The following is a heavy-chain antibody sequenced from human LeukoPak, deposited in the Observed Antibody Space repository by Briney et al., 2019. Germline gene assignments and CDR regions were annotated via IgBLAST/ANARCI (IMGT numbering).Heavy chain of an antibody. J-gene: IGHJ4*02. CDR3: ARDGPAQMVDLDY. CDR2: IHPNNGDT. D-gene: IGHD3-10*01. Sequence: GDSVKVSCKASGCTFSGTGWYLYWLRQAPGQGLECMGWIHPNNGDTAYAQKFEDRVAMTRDTSISTAYMELRRLRPDDTAVYFCARDGPAQMVDLDYWGQGTLVTVSS. CDR1: GCTFSGTGWY. V-gene: IGHV1-2*02.